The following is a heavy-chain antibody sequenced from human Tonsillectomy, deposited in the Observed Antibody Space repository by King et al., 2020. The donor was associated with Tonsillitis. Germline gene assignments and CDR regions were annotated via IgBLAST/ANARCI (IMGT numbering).Heavy chain of an antibody. CDR2: IRYDGSNK. J-gene: IGHJ6*02. CDR1: GFTFSSYG. Sequence: VQLVESGGGVVQPGGSLRLSCAASGFTFSSYGMHWVRQAPGKGLEWVAFIRYDGSNKYYADSVKGRFTISRDNSKNTLYLQMNSLGAEDTAVYYCAKDRVVPAAMFFYYGMDVWGQGTTVTVSS. V-gene: IGHV3-30*02. D-gene: IGHD2-2*01. CDR3: AKDRVVPAAMFFYYGMDV.